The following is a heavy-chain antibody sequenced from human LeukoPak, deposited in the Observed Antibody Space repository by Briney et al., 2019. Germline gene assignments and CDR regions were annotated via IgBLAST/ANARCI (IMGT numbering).Heavy chain of an antibody. CDR2: IYSGGST. V-gene: IGHV3-53*05. Sequence: GGSLRLSCAASGFTVSSNYMSWVRQAPGKGLEWVSVIYSGGSTYYADSVKGRFTISRDNSKNTLYLQMNSLRAEDAAVFYCARVSSATDGIVGCFDPWGQGTLVTVSS. CDR3: ARVSSATDGIVGCFDP. D-gene: IGHD1-26*01. CDR1: GFTVSSNY. J-gene: IGHJ5*02.